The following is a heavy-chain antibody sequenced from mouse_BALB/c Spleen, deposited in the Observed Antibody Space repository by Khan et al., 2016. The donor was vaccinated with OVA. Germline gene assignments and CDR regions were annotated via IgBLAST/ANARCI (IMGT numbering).Heavy chain of an antibody. J-gene: IGHJ2*01. D-gene: IGHD1-1*01. V-gene: IGHV1-20*02. CDR2: LNPHIGET. Sequence: VQLQQSGPELVRPGASVKISCKASGYSSTGYFMNWAMQSHGKSLEWIGRLNPHIGETFYNQKFKDKATLTVYEFFNTAHMELRSPAYEVSAVSYCTRIYRSDFGYWGQGTPLTVSS. CDR1: GYSSTGYF. CDR3: TRIYRSDFGY.